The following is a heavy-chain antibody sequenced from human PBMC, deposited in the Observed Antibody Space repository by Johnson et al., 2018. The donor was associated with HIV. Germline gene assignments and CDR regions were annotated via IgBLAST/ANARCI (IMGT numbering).Heavy chain of an antibody. Sequence: MLLVESGGGLVQPGGSLRLSCVVSGFTFSDYAVNWVRQAPGKGLEWVSGISGSGASTYSADSVKGRFTISRDNSKSTLYLQMNSLRADDTAVYYCAKIARRCSGGSCYTTSDAFDIWGQGTMVTVSS. CDR1: GFTFSDYA. V-gene: IGHV3-23*04. D-gene: IGHD2-15*01. CDR3: AKIARRCSGGSCYTTSDAFDI. J-gene: IGHJ3*02. CDR2: ISGSGAST.